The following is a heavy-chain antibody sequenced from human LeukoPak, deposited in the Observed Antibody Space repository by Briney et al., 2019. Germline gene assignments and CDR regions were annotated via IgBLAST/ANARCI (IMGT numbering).Heavy chain of an antibody. V-gene: IGHV3-30-3*01. J-gene: IGHJ4*02. Sequence: GRSLRLSCAASGFTFSNYAMHWVRQAPGKGLEGVAVIAFDGNLKYYADSVKGRFTLSRDNPKNTLYLQMSSLRAEDTAVYYCARDQTPHYDILTGYYFHYWGQGTLVTVSS. CDR1: GFTFSNYA. CDR3: ARDQTPHYDILTGYYFHY. D-gene: IGHD3-9*01. CDR2: IAFDGNLK.